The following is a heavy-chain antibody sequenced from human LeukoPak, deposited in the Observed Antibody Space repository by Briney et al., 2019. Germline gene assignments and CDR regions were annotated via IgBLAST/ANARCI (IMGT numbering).Heavy chain of an antibody. D-gene: IGHD6-13*01. CDR3: ARTPHLSSSWYFDL. CDR2: IYSGGST. J-gene: IGHJ2*01. Sequence: PGRSLRLSCAASGFTVSSNYMSWVRQAPGKGLEWVSVIYSGGSTYYADSVKGRFTISRDNSKNTLYLQMNSLRAEDTAVYYCARTPHLSSSWYFDLWGRGTLVTVSS. V-gene: IGHV3-53*01. CDR1: GFTVSSNY.